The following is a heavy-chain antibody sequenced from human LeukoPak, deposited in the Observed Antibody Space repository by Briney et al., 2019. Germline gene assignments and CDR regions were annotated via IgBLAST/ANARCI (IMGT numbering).Heavy chain of an antibody. Sequence: PGGSLRLSCAASGFTFSSYAMSWVRHAPGKGLEWVSAISGSGGSTYYADSGKGRFTISRDNSKNTLYLQMNSLRVEDTAVYYCAKTPRATVTTNYWGQGTLVTVSS. CDR2: ISGSGGST. D-gene: IGHD4-17*01. J-gene: IGHJ4*02. V-gene: IGHV3-23*01. CDR3: AKTPRATVTTNY. CDR1: GFTFSSYA.